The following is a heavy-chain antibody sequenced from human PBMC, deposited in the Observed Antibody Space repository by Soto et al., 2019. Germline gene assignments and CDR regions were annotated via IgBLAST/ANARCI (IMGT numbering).Heavy chain of an antibody. CDR1: GFSFSSYG. CDR2: IWFDGTND. J-gene: IGHJ6*02. V-gene: IGHV3-33*01. D-gene: IGHD4-4*01. CDR3: ARGRPETSYSWPKGMDV. Sequence: QVQLEESGGGVVQPGRSLRLSCAASGFSFSSYGMHWVRQAPGKGLEWVAVIWFDGTNDYYAGSVKGRFTISRDNSKNTLYLEMNSLRAEDTAVYYWARGRPETSYSWPKGMDVWGQGTTVTVSS.